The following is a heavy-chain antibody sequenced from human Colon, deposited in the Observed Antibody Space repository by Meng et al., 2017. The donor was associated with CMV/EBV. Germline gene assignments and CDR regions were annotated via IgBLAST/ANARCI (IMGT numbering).Heavy chain of an antibody. CDR1: GFIFRTYA. D-gene: IGHD3-3*01. CDR3: ARGASFGVTAPDS. CDR2: ISNDGSKR. Sequence: GESLKISCAGSGFIFRTYAMHWVRQAPGKGLEWVAVISNDGSKRYYADSVKGRFTISRDNSQNTLYLQMNSLRAEDTALYYCARGASFGVTAPDSWGQGTLVTVSS. J-gene: IGHJ4*02. V-gene: IGHV3-30-3*01.